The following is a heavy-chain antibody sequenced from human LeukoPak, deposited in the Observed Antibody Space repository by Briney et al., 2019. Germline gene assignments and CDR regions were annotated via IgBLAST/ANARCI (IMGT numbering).Heavy chain of an antibody. CDR2: IIPTFGTA. V-gene: IGHV1-69*13. D-gene: IGHD6-19*01. CDR1: GGTFSSYA. Sequence: EASVKVSCKASGGTFSSYAISWVRQAPGQGLEWMGGIIPTFGTANYAQKFQGRVTITADESTSTAYMELSSLRSEDTAVYYCAYRIAVAPKFYHYYGMDVWGQGTTVTVSS. CDR3: AYRIAVAPKFYHYYGMDV. J-gene: IGHJ6*02.